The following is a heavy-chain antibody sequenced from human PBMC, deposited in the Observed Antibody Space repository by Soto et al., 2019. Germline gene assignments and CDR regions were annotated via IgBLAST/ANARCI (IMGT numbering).Heavy chain of an antibody. CDR3: ARVQGNTMIVVAVWSFDY. CDR2: ISAYNGNT. V-gene: IGHV1-18*01. Sequence: QVQLVQSGAEVKKPGASVKVSCKASGYTFTSYGISWVRQAPGQGLEWMGWISAYNGNTNYAQKLQGRVTMTTDTATSTAYMELRSLRSDDTAVYYCARVQGNTMIVVAVWSFDYWGQGTLVTVSS. CDR1: GYTFTSYG. J-gene: IGHJ4*02. D-gene: IGHD3-22*01.